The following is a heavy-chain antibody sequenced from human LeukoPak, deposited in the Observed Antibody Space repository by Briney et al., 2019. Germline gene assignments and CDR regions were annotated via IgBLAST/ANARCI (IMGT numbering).Heavy chain of an antibody. CDR1: GYTFTDYY. D-gene: IGHD1-20*01. CDR2: INPSSGNT. J-gene: IGHJ4*02. CDR3: ARHSLIGTTPFDY. V-gene: IGHV1-46*01. Sequence: ASVKVSCKASGYTFTDYYIHWVRQAPGQGLEWMGLINPSSGNTPYAQQFQGRVTMTRDTSTSTVYMELSSLRSEDTAVYYCARHSLIGTTPFDYWGQGTLVTVPS.